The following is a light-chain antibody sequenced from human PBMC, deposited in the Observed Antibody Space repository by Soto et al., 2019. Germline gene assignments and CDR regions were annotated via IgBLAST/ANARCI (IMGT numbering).Light chain of an antibody. CDR3: QQYTNFPLT. V-gene: IGKV1-5*01. J-gene: IGKJ4*01. Sequence: DIQMTQSPSTLSASVGDRVTITCRASQSISSWLAWYQQKPGKAPKLLIHEASRLETGVPSRFSGSESGTEFTLTISGLHAGDSATYYCQQYTNFPLTFGGGTKVDIK. CDR1: QSISSW. CDR2: EAS.